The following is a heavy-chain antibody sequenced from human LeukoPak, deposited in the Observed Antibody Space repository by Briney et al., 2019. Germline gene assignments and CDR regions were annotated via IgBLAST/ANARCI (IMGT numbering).Heavy chain of an antibody. CDR1: GFTFSNAW. D-gene: IGHD6-19*01. V-gene: IGHV3-7*01. CDR3: AKGQWLVGC. CDR2: IKQDGSEK. J-gene: IGHJ4*02. Sequence: GGSLRLSCAASGFTFSNAWMNWVRQAPGKGLEWVANIKQDGSEKYYVDSVKGRFTISRDNAKNSLYLQMNSLRAEDTAVYYCAKGQWLVGCWGQGTLVTVSS.